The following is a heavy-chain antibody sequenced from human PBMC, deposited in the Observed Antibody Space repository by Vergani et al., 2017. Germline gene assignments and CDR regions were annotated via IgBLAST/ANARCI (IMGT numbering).Heavy chain of an antibody. CDR2: INAGNGNT. CDR3: AICTNGGCDYFDY. Sequence: QVQLVQSGAEVKKPGASVKVSCKASGYTFTSYAMHWVRQAPGQRLEWMGWINAGNGNTKYSQKFQGRVTITRDTSASTAYMELSSLRSEDTGVYYCAICTNGGCDYFDYWGQGTLVTVSS. CDR1: GYTFTSYA. V-gene: IGHV1-3*01. D-gene: IGHD2-8*01. J-gene: IGHJ4*02.